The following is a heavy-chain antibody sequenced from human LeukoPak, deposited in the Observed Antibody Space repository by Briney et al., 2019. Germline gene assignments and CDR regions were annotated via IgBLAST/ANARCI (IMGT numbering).Heavy chain of an antibody. CDR2: IYYSGSV. CDR1: GGFISSSTYY. Sequence: SETLSLTCSVSGGFISSSTYYWGWIRQPPGKGLEWIGSIYYSGSVNYNPSLKTRVTISADTSKNQLSLKLTSVTAADTALYYCARQGSGGRALDIWGQGTMVTVSS. CDR3: ARQGSGGRALDI. V-gene: IGHV4-39*01. J-gene: IGHJ3*02.